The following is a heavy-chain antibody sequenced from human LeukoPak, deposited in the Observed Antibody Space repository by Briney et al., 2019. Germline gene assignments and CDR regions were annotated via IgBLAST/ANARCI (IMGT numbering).Heavy chain of an antibody. CDR3: ASAIPAADYYYGMDV. D-gene: IGHD2-2*01. CDR2: ISAYNGNT. V-gene: IGHV1-18*01. Sequence: GASVKVSCKASGGTFSSYAISWVRQAPGQGLEWMGWISAYNGNTNYAQKLQGRVTMTTDTSTSTAYMELRSLRSDDTAVYYCASAIPAADYYYGMDVWGQGTTVTVSS. CDR1: GGTFSSYA. J-gene: IGHJ6*02.